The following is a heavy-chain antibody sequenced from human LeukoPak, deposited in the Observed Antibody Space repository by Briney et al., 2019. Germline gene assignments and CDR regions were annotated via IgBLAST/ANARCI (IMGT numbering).Heavy chain of an antibody. D-gene: IGHD3-3*01. J-gene: IGHJ4*02. CDR2: INPNSGGT. V-gene: IGHV1-2*02. Sequence: ASVKVSCKASGYTFTGYYMHWVRQAPGQGLEWMGWINPNSGGTNYAQKFQGRVTMTRDTSISTAYMELSRLRSEDTAVYYCARSGLRFLEWTRNDYWGQGTLVTVSS. CDR3: ARSGLRFLEWTRNDY. CDR1: GYTFTGYY.